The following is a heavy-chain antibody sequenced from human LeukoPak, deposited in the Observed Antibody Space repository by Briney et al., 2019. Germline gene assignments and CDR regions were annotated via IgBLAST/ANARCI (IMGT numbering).Heavy chain of an antibody. V-gene: IGHV3-15*01. J-gene: IGHJ6*02. CDR2: IKSKTDGGTT. D-gene: IGHD2-15*01. Sequence: GGSLRLSCAASGFTFSNAWMSWVRQAPGKGLEWVGRIKSKTDGGTTDYAAPVKGRFTISRDDSKNTLYLQMNSLKTEDTAVYYCASGYYSGGSCYGLYYYYGMDVWGQGTTVTVSS. CDR1: GFTFSNAW. CDR3: ASGYYSGGSCYGLYYYYGMDV.